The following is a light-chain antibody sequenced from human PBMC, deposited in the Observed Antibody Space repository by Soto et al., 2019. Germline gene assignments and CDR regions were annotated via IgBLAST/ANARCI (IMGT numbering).Light chain of an antibody. CDR2: NTN. J-gene: IGLJ3*02. V-gene: IGLV8-61*01. Sequence: QAVVTQEPSFSVSPGGTVTLTCGLSSGSVSTSYYPSWYQQTPGQAPRTLIYNTNTRSSGVPGRFSGSILGNKAALTIAGAQADDESDYYCVLYMGSGISVFGGGTLLTVL. CDR1: SGSVSTSYY. CDR3: VLYMGSGISV.